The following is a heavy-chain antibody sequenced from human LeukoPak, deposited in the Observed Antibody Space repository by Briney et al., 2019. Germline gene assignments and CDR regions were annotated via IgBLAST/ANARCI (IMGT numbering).Heavy chain of an antibody. CDR2: INTKTDGATT. CDR1: GFTFSGTW. Sequence: GGSLRLSCAGSGFTFSGTWLNWVRQAPGQGLEWVARINTKTDGATTTYGAPVKGRFTISRDDSQSTLYLDMNSLKTEDTAVYYCTTEFWYYFNNWGQGTLVTVSS. J-gene: IGHJ4*02. D-gene: IGHD3-3*01. V-gene: IGHV3-15*01. CDR3: TTEFWYYFNN.